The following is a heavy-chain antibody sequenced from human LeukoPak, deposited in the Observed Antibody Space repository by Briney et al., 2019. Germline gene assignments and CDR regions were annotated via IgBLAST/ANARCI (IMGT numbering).Heavy chain of an antibody. CDR2: ISGSGGST. J-gene: IGHJ4*02. CDR1: VFTFSSYA. Sequence: TGGSLRLSCAASVFTFSSYAMSWVRQAPGKGLEWVSGISGSGGSTYYADSVKGRFTVSRDNSKNTLYLQMNSLRAGDTAVYYCAKDIFYDAVGYFDYWGQGTLVTVSS. CDR3: AKDIFYDAVGYFDY. D-gene: IGHD3-22*01. V-gene: IGHV3-23*01.